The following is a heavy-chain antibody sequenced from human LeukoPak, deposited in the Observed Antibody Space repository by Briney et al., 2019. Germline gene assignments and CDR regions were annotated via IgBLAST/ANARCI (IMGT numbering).Heavy chain of an antibody. CDR2: VNPSGST. J-gene: IGHJ6*03. CDR1: GGSFSGYY. CDR3: ARGRQEISMILVVMTGVSYYLDV. D-gene: IGHD3-22*01. Sequence: SETLSLTCAVYGGSFSGYYWTWIRQSPGKGLEWIGEVNPSGSTYYNPSLKSRLTISRDTTKNQFSLRLSSVTAADTAVYYCARGRQEISMILVVMTGVSYYLDVWGKGTTVTVS. V-gene: IGHV4-34*01.